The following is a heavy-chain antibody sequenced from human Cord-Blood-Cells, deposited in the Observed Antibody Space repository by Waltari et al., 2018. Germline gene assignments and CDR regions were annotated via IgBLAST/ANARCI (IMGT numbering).Heavy chain of an antibody. CDR2: INHSGST. V-gene: IGHV4-34*01. CDR1: GGSFSGYY. CDR3: ARLPTHCGGDCYSLYYFDY. J-gene: IGHJ4*02. D-gene: IGHD2-21*02. Sequence: QVQLQQWGAGLLKPSETLSLTCAVYGGSFSGYYWIWTRQPPGKGLEWIGEINHSGSTNYNPSLKSRVTISVDTSKNQFSLKLSSVTAADTAVYYCARLPTHCGGDCYSLYYFDYWGQGTLVTVSS.